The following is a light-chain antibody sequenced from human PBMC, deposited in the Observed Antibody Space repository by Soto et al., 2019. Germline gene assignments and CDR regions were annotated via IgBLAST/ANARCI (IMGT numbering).Light chain of an antibody. V-gene: IGKV1-5*01. Sequence: EIQMTQSPATLSASPGGRVTISCRASQSISSCLAWYQQKPGQAPKLLIYEASPWDSGVPSRFSGSGSGTEFTLTISSLQAEDFAMYYCQQYTNFPLTFGGGTRVEIK. CDR3: QQYTNFPLT. CDR1: QSISSC. CDR2: EAS. J-gene: IGKJ4*01.